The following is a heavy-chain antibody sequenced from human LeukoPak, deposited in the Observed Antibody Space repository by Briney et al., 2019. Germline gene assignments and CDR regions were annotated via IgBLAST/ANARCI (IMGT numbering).Heavy chain of an antibody. CDR2: ISSSSSYI. CDR1: GFTFSSYS. CDR3: ARDRADDVYCGGDCYDAFDI. Sequence: PGGSLRLSCAASGFTFSSYSMNWVRQAPGKGLEWVSSISSSSSYIYYADSVKGRFTISRDNAKNSLYLQMNSLRAEDTAVYYCARDRADDVYCGGDCYDAFDIWGQGTMVTVSS. D-gene: IGHD2-21*02. J-gene: IGHJ3*02. V-gene: IGHV3-21*01.